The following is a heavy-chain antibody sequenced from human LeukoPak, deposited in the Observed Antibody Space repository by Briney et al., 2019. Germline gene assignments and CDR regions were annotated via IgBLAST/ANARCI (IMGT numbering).Heavy chain of an antibody. CDR2: IYYSGST. V-gene: IGHV4-39*01. D-gene: IGHD3-10*01. CDR3: ARQDFSGSGSLDAFDI. J-gene: IGHJ3*02. CDR1: GGSISSSSYY. Sequence: TSETLSLTCTVSGGSISSSSYYWGWIRQPPGKGLEWIGSIYYSGSTYYNPSLKSRVTISVDTSKNQFSLKLSSVTAADTGVYYCARQDFSGSGSLDAFDIWGQGTMVTVSS.